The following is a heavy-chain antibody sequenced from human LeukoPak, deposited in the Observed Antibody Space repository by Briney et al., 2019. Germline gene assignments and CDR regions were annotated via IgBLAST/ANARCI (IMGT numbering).Heavy chain of an antibody. V-gene: IGHV4-59*08. J-gene: IGHJ4*02. Sequence: PSETLSLTCSVSGGSVSSYYWSWIRQSPGKGLEWIGYIHNSGRTNYNPSLKSRVTGFVDTSKNQVSLRLSSVTAADTAVYYCARHGTISSESYFDYWGQGALATVSS. CDR2: IHNSGRT. D-gene: IGHD1-14*01. CDR1: GGSVSSYY. CDR3: ARHGTISSESYFDY.